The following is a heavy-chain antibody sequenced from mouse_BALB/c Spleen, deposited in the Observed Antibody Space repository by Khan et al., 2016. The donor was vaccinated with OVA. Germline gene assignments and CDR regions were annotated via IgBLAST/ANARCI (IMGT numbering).Heavy chain of an antibody. Sequence: EVQLQESGPSLVKPSQTLSLTCSVTGDSITSGYWNWIRKFPGNKLEYMGYISYSGSTYYNPSLTSRISITRDTSKNQCYLQLNSVTTEDTATYYCAGTSYYGNYYFDYWGQGTTLTVSS. V-gene: IGHV3-8*02. D-gene: IGHD2-10*01. CDR2: ISYSGST. CDR3: AGTSYYGNYYFDY. J-gene: IGHJ2*01. CDR1: GDSITSGY.